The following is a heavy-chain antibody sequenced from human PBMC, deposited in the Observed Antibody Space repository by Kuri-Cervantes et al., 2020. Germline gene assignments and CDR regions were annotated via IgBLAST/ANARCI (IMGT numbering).Heavy chain of an antibody. Sequence: GESLKISCAASGFTFSSYAMNWVRQTPGKGLEWIAGIDWSGSGTGYADSVQGRFTVSRDNAKRLLFLRMNSLRVEDTALYYCARLGPGYNSSWSYWGQGALVTVSS. CDR1: GFTFSSYA. CDR3: ARLGPGYNSSWSY. J-gene: IGHJ4*02. CDR2: IDWSGSGT. D-gene: IGHD6-13*01. V-gene: IGHV3-20*04.